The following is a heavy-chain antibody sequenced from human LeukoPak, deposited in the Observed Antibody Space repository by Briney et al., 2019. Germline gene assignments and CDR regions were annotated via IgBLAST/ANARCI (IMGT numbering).Heavy chain of an antibody. CDR2: IYYSGST. CDR3: ARGTMMIYYYGMDV. V-gene: IGHV4-39*07. Sequence: PSETLSLTCTVSGGSISSSSYYWGWIRQPPGKGLEWIGSIYYSGSTYYNPSLKSRVTISVDTSKNQFSLKLSSVTAADTAVYYCARGTMMIYYYGMDVWGQGTTVTVSS. D-gene: IGHD3-22*01. CDR1: GGSISSSSYY. J-gene: IGHJ6*02.